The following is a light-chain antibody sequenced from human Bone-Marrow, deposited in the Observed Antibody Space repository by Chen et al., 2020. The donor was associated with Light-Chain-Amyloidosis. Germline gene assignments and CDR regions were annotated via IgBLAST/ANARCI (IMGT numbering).Light chain of an antibody. Sequence: QSVLTQPPSVSGAPGQRVNISCTGSSSNTGTPYDVHWYQQLPGTAPKLLIYGNSNRPSGVSDRISGSKSGTSASLAITGLQAENEADYYCQSYDSSLSAWVFGGGTKLTVL. J-gene: IGLJ3*02. CDR3: QSYDSSLSAWV. CDR2: GNS. CDR1: SSNTGTPYD. V-gene: IGLV1-40*01.